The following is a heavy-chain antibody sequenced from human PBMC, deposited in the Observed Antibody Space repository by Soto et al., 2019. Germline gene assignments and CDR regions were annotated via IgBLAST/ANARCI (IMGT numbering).Heavy chain of an antibody. CDR1: GGSISSYY. D-gene: IGHD3-3*01. CDR3: VSGRPMYYDFWSGYSQWYFDY. J-gene: IGHJ4*02. Sequence: PSETLSLTCTVSGGSISSYYWSWIRQPPGKGLEWIGYIYYSGSTNYNPSLKSRVTISVDTSKNQFSLKLSSVTAADTAVYYCVSGRPMYYDFWSGYSQWYFDYWGQGTLVTVSS. V-gene: IGHV4-59*01. CDR2: IYYSGST.